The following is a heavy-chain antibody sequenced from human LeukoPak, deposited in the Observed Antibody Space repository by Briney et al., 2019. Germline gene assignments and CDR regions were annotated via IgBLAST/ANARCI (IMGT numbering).Heavy chain of an antibody. J-gene: IGHJ5*02. V-gene: IGHV4-61*08. CDR3: ARDGYGTPWNWFDP. CDR1: GGSISSSGYY. Sequence: PSETLSLTCTVAGGSISSSGYYWGWIRQPPGKGLEWIGYIYYSGSTNYNPSLKSRVTISVDTSKNQFSLKLSSVTAADTAVYYCARDGYGTPWNWFDPWGQGTLVTVS. D-gene: IGHD5-18*01. CDR2: IYYSGST.